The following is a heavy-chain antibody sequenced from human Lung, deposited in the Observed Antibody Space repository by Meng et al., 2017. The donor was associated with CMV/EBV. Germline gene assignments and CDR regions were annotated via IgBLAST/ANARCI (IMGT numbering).Heavy chain of an antibody. CDR2: IKSKFDGETT. Sequence: EVQLVESGGGLVKLGGSLRLSXTGCGSGFIFSNLWINWVRQAPGKGLEWVGRIKSKFDGETTDYDAPVKGRFTISRDDSRNTMYLYMNSLKTEDTAVYYCTTDRPRSGGKTHDYWGQGTLVTVSS. CDR1: GFIFSNLW. CDR3: TTDRPRSGGKTHDY. D-gene: IGHD4-23*01. J-gene: IGHJ4*02. V-gene: IGHV3-15*01.